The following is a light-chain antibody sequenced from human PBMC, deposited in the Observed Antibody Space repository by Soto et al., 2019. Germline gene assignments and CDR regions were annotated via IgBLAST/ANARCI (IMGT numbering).Light chain of an antibody. Sequence: DIVMTQSPDSLAVSLGERATINFKCNQSFCSNSKNRNHLSWYQQKPGQPPKLLIYWATTRESGVPDRFSGSGSGTDFTLTVSGLQAEDVAIYYCHQYFRSPLTFGGGTKVDIK. CDR3: HQYFRSPLT. CDR1: QSFCSNSKNRNH. J-gene: IGKJ4*01. CDR2: WAT. V-gene: IGKV4-1*01.